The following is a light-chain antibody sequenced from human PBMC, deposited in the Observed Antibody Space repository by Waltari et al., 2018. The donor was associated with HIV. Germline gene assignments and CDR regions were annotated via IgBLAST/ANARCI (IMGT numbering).Light chain of an antibody. J-gene: IGLJ1*01. V-gene: IGLV1-44*01. CDR2: TNT. CDR3: AAWDDSLNGYV. Sequence: QSVLTQSPSASGTPGQRVTIPCSGSSSNIGSNAADWYQHLPGTAPTLPLHTNTQRPSGIPDRFSGSKAGTSASLAISGLQSEDESDYYCAAWDDSLNGYVFGSGTKVTVL. CDR1: SSNIGSNA.